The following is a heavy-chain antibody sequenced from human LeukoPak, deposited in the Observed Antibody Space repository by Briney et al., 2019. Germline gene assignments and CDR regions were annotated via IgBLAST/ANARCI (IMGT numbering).Heavy chain of an antibody. CDR2: INPNSGGT. Sequence: GASVKVSCKASGYTFTGYYMHWVRQAPGQGLEWMGWINPNSGGTNYARKFQGRVTMTRDTSISTAYMELSRLRSDDTAVYYCARDPYYYDSSGYYQYYWGQETLVTVSS. J-gene: IGHJ4*02. CDR1: GYTFTGYY. V-gene: IGHV1-2*02. CDR3: ARDPYYYDSSGYYQYY. D-gene: IGHD3-22*01.